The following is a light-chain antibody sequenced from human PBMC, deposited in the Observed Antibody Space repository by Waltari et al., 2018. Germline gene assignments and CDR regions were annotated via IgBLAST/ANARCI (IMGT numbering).Light chain of an antibody. CDR3: QHYGISPPGL. CDR1: QSVSSSY. CDR2: GAS. Sequence: EIVLTQSPGTLSLSPGERATLSCRASQSVSSSYLAWYQQKPGQAPRLLMYGASNRATGIPDRFSGSGSGTDFTLTISRLEPEDFAVYYCQHYGISPPGLFGPGTKVDIK. V-gene: IGKV3-20*01. J-gene: IGKJ3*01.